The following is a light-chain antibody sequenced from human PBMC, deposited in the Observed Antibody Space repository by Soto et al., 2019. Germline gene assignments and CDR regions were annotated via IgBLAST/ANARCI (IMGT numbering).Light chain of an antibody. CDR3: QQSYRIPWT. J-gene: IGKJ1*01. V-gene: IGKV1-39*01. CDR2: AAS. Sequence: DIQMTQSPSSLSASVGDSVTITCRAGQTINSHLNWYQQRPGEAPKRLIFAASNLQGGSPSRFTGGGSGTDVTLTISSLQPEDIATYYCQQSYRIPWTFGQGTKVEIK. CDR1: QTINSH.